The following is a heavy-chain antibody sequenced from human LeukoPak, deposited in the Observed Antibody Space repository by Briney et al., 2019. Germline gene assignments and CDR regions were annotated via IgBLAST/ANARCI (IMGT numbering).Heavy chain of an antibody. CDR2: TYWRSKWYN. CDR1: GDSVSSYNAA. J-gene: IGHJ3*02. CDR3: ARVPPLTDEMRIDAFDI. V-gene: IGHV6-1*01. Sequence: SQTLSLTCTISGDSVSSYNAAWNWIRQSPSRGLVWLGWTYWRSKWYNDYEVSVKRRITITPDTSKNQFSLPLNSVTPEDTAVYYCARVPPLTDEMRIDAFDIWGQGTMVTVSS.